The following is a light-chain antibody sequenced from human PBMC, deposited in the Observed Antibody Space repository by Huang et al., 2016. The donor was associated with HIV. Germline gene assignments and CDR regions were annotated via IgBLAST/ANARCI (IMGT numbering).Light chain of an antibody. CDR3: QQYDNWPPQWT. CDR2: GAS. CDR1: QSVTSN. J-gene: IGKJ1*01. Sequence: EMVMTQSPATLSVSPGERVTLSCRASQSVTSNLAWYQQKPGQPPRLLIYGASTRATGSPARFSGSGSGTEFTLTISSLQSEDFVVYYCQQYDNWPPQWTFGQGTKVEIK. V-gene: IGKV3-15*01.